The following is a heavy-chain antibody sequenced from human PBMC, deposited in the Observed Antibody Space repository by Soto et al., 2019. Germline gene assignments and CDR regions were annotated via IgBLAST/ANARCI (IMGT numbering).Heavy chain of an antibody. CDR1: GFTFSSYW. D-gene: IGHD6-13*01. CDR3: ARDLTLAAAGTYYYYYGMDV. CDR2: IKQDGSEK. V-gene: IGHV3-7*01. J-gene: IGHJ6*02. Sequence: GGSLRLSCAASGFTFSSYWMSWVRQAPGKGLEWVANIKQDGSEKYYVDSVKGRFTISRDSAKNSLYLQMNSLRAEDTAVYYCARDLTLAAAGTYYYYYGMDVWGQGTTVTVSS.